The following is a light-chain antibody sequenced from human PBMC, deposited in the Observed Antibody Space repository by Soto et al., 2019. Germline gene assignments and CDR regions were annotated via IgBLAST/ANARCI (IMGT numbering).Light chain of an antibody. Sequence: EIVMTQSPATLPVSPGERATLSCRASQSVSSNLAWYQQKPGQAPRLFIYGASTRATGIPARFSGSGSGTEFTLTISSLQSEDFAVYYCQQYNNWPITFGQGTRLEIK. V-gene: IGKV3-15*01. J-gene: IGKJ5*01. CDR1: QSVSSN. CDR2: GAS. CDR3: QQYNNWPIT.